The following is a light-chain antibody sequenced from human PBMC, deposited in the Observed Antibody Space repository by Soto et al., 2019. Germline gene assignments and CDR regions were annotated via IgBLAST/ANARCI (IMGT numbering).Light chain of an antibody. V-gene: IGLV2-14*01. Sequence: QSALTHPASVSGSPGQSITISCTGTSSDVGGYNYVSWYQQHPGKAPKLMIYDVSNRPSGVSNRFSGSKSGNTASLTISGLQAEDEAEYYCSSYTSSSTPLYVLGTGTKLTVL. CDR1: SSDVGGYNY. J-gene: IGLJ1*01. CDR2: DVS. CDR3: SSYTSSSTPLYV.